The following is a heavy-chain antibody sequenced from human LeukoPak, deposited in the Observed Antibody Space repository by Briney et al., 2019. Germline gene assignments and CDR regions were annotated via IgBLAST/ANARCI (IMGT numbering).Heavy chain of an antibody. V-gene: IGHV5-51*01. J-gene: IGHJ4*02. CDR1: GYSFSSYW. CDR2: IYPGDSDT. CDR3: ARRRSSTLIDY. D-gene: IGHD3-10*01. Sequence: GESLKISCKGPGYSFSSYWIARVRQMPGKGLEWMGIIYPGDSDTTYSPSFQGQVTISADKSISTAYLQWNSLKASDTAMYFCARRRSSTLIDYWGQGTLVTVSS.